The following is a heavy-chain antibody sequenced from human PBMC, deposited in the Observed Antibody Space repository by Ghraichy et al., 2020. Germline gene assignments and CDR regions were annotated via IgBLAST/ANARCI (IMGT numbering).Heavy chain of an antibody. V-gene: IGHV3-30*18. Sequence: GGSLRLSCAASGFIFSIYGMHWVRQAPGKGLEWVAVISYDGNKKYYGDSVKARFTISRDNSKNTLNLQMNSLRAEDTAVYYCAKDQRGSNWGYFFYGIDVWGQGTTVTVSS. CDR3: AKDQRGSNWGYFFYGIDV. D-gene: IGHD7-27*01. CDR1: GFIFSIYG. J-gene: IGHJ6*02. CDR2: ISYDGNKK.